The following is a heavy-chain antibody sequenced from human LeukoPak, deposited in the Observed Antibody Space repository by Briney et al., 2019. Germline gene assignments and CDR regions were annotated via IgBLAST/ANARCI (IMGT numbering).Heavy chain of an antibody. V-gene: IGHV3-23*01. J-gene: IGHJ4*02. Sequence: GGSLRLSCAASGFTFSSYGMHWVRQAPGKGLEWVSAISGSGGSTYYADSVKGRFTISRDNSKNTLYLQMNSLRAEDTAVYYCAKRMATTKGVFDYWGQGTLVTVSS. CDR3: AKRMATTKGVFDY. CDR1: GFTFSSYG. CDR2: ISGSGGST. D-gene: IGHD5-24*01.